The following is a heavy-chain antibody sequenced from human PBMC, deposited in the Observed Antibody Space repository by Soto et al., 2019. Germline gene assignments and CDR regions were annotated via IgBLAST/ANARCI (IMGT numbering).Heavy chain of an antibody. CDR3: ARDDIPGITVATYGLDV. CDR2: IWYDGSNE. CDR1: GFIFSNFG. D-gene: IGHD6-19*01. Sequence: QVQLVESGGGVVQPGRSLRLSCAASGFIFSNFGMHWVRQAPDKGLEWVAVIWYDGSNEYYADSVKGRFTISKDNSKNMLYLQMNSLRAEDTAVYYCARDDIPGITVATYGLDVWGQGTTVTVSS. J-gene: IGHJ6*02. V-gene: IGHV3-33*01.